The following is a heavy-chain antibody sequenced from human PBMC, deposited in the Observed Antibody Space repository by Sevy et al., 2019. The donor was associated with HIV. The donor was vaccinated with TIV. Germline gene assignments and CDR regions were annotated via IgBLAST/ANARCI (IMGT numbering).Heavy chain of an antibody. CDR2: TYYSGIT. V-gene: IGHV4-59*01. Sequence: SETLSLTCTVSGDSISGYYWSWIRQPPGKGLEWIGYTYYSGITNYNPSLKSRVTISADTSKNQISLNLSSVTAADTAVYYCANGISARLDYWGQGTLVTVSS. D-gene: IGHD6-6*01. CDR3: ANGISARLDY. J-gene: IGHJ4*02. CDR1: GDSISGYY.